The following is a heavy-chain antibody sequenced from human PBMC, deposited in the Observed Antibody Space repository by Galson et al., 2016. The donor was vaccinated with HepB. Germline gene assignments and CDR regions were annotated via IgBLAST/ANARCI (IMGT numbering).Heavy chain of an antibody. CDR3: WSGYTSGI. CDR2: INEDGSRT. Sequence: SLRLSCAASGFRFSAYWLAWVRQAPGKGLEYVANINEDGSRTHYLDSAKGRCTISRDNAKNSVALQMDSLRADDTALYYCWSGYTSGIWGQGTRVTVSS. V-gene: IGHV3-7*01. CDR1: GFRFSAYW. J-gene: IGHJ3*02. D-gene: IGHD6-19*01.